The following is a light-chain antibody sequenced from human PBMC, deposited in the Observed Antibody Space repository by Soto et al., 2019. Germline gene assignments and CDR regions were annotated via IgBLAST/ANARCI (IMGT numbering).Light chain of an antibody. CDR1: QSISSW. Sequence: DIQMTQSPSTLSASVGDRVTSTCRASQSISSWLAWYQQKPGKAPKLLIYDASSLESGVPSRFSGSGSGTEFTLTISSLQPDDFATYYCQQYNSYWGYTFGQGTKLEIK. V-gene: IGKV1-5*01. J-gene: IGKJ2*01. CDR3: QQYNSYWGYT. CDR2: DAS.